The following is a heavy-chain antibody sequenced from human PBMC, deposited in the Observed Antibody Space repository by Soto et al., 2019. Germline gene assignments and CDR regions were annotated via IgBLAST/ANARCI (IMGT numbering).Heavy chain of an antibody. CDR3: ASSVDDILTGYYNGGWFDP. CDR1: GGTFSSYT. CDR2: IIPILGIA. D-gene: IGHD3-9*01. V-gene: IGHV1-69*02. Sequence: ASVKVSCKASGGTFSSYTISWVRQAPGQGLEWMGRIIPILGIANYAQKFQGRVTITADKSTSTAYMELSSLRSEDTAVYYCASSVDDILTGYYNGGWFDPWGQGTLVTVSS. J-gene: IGHJ5*02.